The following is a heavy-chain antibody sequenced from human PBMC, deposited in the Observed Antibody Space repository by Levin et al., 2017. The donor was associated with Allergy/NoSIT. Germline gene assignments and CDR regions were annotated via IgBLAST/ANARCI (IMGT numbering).Heavy chain of an antibody. J-gene: IGHJ5*02. CDR3: AKDLQDWIVVVVAAPPPFDP. Sequence: GGSLRLSCAASGFTFSSYGMHWVRQAPGKGLEWVAVISYDGSNKYYADSVKGRFTISRDNSKNTLYLQMNSLRAEDTAVYYCAKDLQDWIVVVVAAPPPFDPWGQGTLVTVSS. D-gene: IGHD2-15*01. V-gene: IGHV3-30*18. CDR1: GFTFSSYG. CDR2: ISYDGSNK.